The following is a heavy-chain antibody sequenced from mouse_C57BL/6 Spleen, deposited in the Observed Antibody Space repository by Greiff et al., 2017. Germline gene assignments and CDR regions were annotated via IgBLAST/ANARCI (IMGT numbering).Heavy chain of an antibody. CDR2: IHPNSGST. Sequence: QVQLKQPGAELVKPGASVKLSCKASGYTFTSYWMHWVKQRPGQGLEWIGMIHPNSGSTNYNEKFKSKATLTVDKSSSTAYMQLSSLTSEDSAVYYCAPITTVEKAFDYWGQGTTLTVSS. CDR1: GYTFTSYW. D-gene: IGHD1-1*01. J-gene: IGHJ2*01. CDR3: APITTVEKAFDY. V-gene: IGHV1-64*01.